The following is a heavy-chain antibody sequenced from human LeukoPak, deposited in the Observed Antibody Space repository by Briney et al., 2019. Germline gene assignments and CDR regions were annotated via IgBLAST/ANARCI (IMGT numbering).Heavy chain of an antibody. CDR1: GDSVSSNSAA. D-gene: IGHD6-19*01. Sequence: SQTLSLTCAISGDSVSSNSAAWNWIRQSPSSGLEWLGRTYYRSKWYNDYAVSVKSRITINPDTSKNQFSLQLNSVTPEDTAVYYCARGRYSSGWYVYYGMDVWGQGTTVTVSS. CDR3: ARGRYSSGWYVYYGMDV. V-gene: IGHV6-1*01. CDR2: TYYRSKWYN. J-gene: IGHJ6*02.